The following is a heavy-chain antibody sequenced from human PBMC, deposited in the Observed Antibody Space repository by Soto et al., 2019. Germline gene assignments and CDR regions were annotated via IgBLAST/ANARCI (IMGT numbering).Heavy chain of an antibody. CDR3: ASTVLNYYDSSGYY. Sequence: AASVKVSCKASGGTFSSYAISWVRQAPGQGLEWMGGIIPIFGTANCAQKFQGRVTITADESTSTAYMELSSLRSEDTAVYYCASTVLNYYDSSGYYWGQGTLVTVSS. V-gene: IGHV1-69*13. D-gene: IGHD3-22*01. CDR1: GGTFSSYA. CDR2: IIPIFGTA. J-gene: IGHJ4*02.